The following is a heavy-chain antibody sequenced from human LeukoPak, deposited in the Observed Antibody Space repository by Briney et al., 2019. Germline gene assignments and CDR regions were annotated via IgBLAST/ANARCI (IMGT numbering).Heavy chain of an antibody. CDR3: ASGRNSRFDY. CDR2: ISWNSGTI. Sequence: HSGRSLRLSCAASGFTFDDYAMHWVRQAPGKGLEWVSGISWNSGTIGYADSVKGRFTISRDNAKNSLYLQMNSLRAEDTAVYYCASGRNSRFDYWGQGTLVTVSS. D-gene: IGHD4-23*01. J-gene: IGHJ4*02. V-gene: IGHV3-9*01. CDR1: GFTFDDYA.